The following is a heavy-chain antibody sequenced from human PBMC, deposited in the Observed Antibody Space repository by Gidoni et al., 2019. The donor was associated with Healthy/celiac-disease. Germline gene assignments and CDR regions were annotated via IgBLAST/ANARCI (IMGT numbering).Heavy chain of an antibody. D-gene: IGHD3-10*01. CDR3: ARSSWGSGRPVVYYYYGMDV. J-gene: IGHJ6*02. CDR1: GGSFRGYY. Sequence: QVQLQQWGAGLLKPSATLSLTCAVYGGSFRGYYWSWIRQPPGKGLEWIGEINHSGSTNYNPSLKSRVTISVDTSKNQFSLKLSSVTAADTAVYYCARSSWGSGRPVVYYYYGMDVWGQGTTVTVSS. V-gene: IGHV4-34*01. CDR2: INHSGST.